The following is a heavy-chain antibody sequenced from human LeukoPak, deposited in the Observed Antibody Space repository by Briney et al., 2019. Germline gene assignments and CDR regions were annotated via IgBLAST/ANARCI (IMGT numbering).Heavy chain of an antibody. CDR3: ARGAPVVAATLLYYYYYGMDV. V-gene: IGHV3-30-3*01. CDR2: ISYDGSNK. J-gene: IGHJ6*02. CDR1: GFTFSSYA. D-gene: IGHD2-15*01. Sequence: GGSLRLSCAASGFTFSSYAMHWVRQAPGKGLEWVAVISYDGSNKYYADSVKGRFTISRDNSKNTLYLQINSLRAEDTAVYYCARGAPVVAATLLYYYYYGMDVWGQGTTVTVSS.